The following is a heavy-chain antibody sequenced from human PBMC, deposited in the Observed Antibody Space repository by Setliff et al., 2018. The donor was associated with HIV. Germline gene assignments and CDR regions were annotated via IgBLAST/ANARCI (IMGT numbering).Heavy chain of an antibody. CDR3: ARLSGWYEGDFDY. D-gene: IGHD6-19*01. CDR1: GGTFGSYV. Sequence: ASVKVSCKASGGTFGSYVISWVRQAPGQGPEWMGGIIPMYGVTNYAQKFQGRVTIARDTSASTAYMELSSLRSEDTAVYYCARLSGWYEGDFDYWGQGTLVTVSS. CDR2: IIPMYGVT. J-gene: IGHJ4*02. V-gene: IGHV1-69*10.